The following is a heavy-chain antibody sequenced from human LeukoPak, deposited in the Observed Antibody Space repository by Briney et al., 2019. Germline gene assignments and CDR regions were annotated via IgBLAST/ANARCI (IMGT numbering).Heavy chain of an antibody. CDR3: ARTVNGDYYYYYMDV. V-gene: IGHV4-59*01. CDR2: IYYSGST. Sequence: SETLSLTCTVSGGSISSYYWSWIRQPPGKGLEWIGYIYYSGSTNYNPSLKSRVTISVDTSKNQFSLKLSSVTAADTAVYYCARTVNGDYYYYYMDVWGKRTTVTVSS. D-gene: IGHD4-11*01. CDR1: GGSISSYY. J-gene: IGHJ6*03.